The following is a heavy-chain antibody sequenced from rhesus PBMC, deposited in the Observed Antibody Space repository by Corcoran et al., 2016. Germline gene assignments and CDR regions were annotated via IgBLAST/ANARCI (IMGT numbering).Heavy chain of an antibody. CDR3: ARGGNFWTGYYTHYGLDS. CDR2: INPSNGNT. CDR1: GYTFTSYY. Sequence: QVQLVQSGAEVKKPGTSVKLSCKASGYTFTSYYINWVRQAPGQVLEWMGWINPSNGNTGYAQKFQGRVTMTRDTPTSTAYMELNSLRSEDTAVYYCARGGNFWTGYYTHYGLDSWGQGVVVTVSS. J-gene: IGHJ6*01. D-gene: IGHD3-3*01. V-gene: IGHV1-200*01.